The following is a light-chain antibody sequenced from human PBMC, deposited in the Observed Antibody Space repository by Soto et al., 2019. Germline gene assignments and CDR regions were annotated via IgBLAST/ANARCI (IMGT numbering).Light chain of an antibody. CDR1: QSVSSSY. Sequence: EIVLTQSPGTLSLSPGERATLSCRASQSVSSSYLAWYQQKPGQAPRLLIYDASNRATGIPARFSGSGSGTDFTLTISSLEPEDFAVYYCQQRSNWLPYTFGQGTKLEIK. J-gene: IGKJ2*01. CDR2: DAS. CDR3: QQRSNWLPYT. V-gene: IGKV3D-20*02.